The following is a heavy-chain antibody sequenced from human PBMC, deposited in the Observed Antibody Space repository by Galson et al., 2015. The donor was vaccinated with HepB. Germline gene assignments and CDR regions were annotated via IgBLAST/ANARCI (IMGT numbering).Heavy chain of an antibody. Sequence: SLRLSCAASGFTFSSYSMNWVRQAPGKGLEWVSYISSSSSTIYYADSVKGRFTISRDNAKNSLYLQMNSLRAEDTAVYYCARIGYSYCGGDCDAFDIWGQGTMVTVSS. CDR2: ISSSSSTI. J-gene: IGHJ3*02. V-gene: IGHV3-48*01. D-gene: IGHD2-21*01. CDR1: GFTFSSYS. CDR3: ARIGYSYCGGDCDAFDI.